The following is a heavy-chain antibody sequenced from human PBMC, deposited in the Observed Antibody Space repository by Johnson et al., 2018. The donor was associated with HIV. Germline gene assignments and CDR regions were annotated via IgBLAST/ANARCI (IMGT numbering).Heavy chain of an antibody. V-gene: IGHV3-11*04. D-gene: IGHD3-3*01. CDR2: ISTSGSTL. CDR1: GFTFSDYY. Sequence: QVQLVESGGGLVKPGGSLRLSCAASGFTFSDYYMSWIRQAPGKGLEWVSYISTSGSTLYYADSVKGRFTISRDNSKNTLYLQMNSLRAEDTAVYFCATVWSNEGRHAFDIWGQGTMVTVSS. J-gene: IGHJ3*02. CDR3: ATVWSNEGRHAFDI.